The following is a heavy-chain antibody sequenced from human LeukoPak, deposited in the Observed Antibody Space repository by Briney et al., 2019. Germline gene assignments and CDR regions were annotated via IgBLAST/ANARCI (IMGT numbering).Heavy chain of an antibody. Sequence: SETLSLTCAVYGGSFSGYYWSWIRQPPGKGLEWIGEINHSGSTNYNPSLKSRVTISVDTSKNQFSLKLSSVTAADTAVYYCARAVDSYGTPRDFDYWGQGTLVTVSS. J-gene: IGHJ4*02. CDR1: GGSFSGYY. V-gene: IGHV4-34*01. CDR2: INHSGST. D-gene: IGHD5-18*01. CDR3: ARAVDSYGTPRDFDY.